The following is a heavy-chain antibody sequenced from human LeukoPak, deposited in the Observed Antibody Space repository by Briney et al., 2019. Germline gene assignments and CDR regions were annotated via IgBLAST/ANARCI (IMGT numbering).Heavy chain of an antibody. CDR3: AKDMGILWWCLGD. J-gene: IGHJ4*02. V-gene: IGHV3-30*18. D-gene: IGHD2-21*01. CDR2: ISNDGSND. CDR1: GFTFSSYG. Sequence: GGSLSLSCAASGFTFSSYGMHWVRQAPGKGLEWVALISNDGSNDYYGDSVEGRFTISRDNSKNTLYLQMNSLIPEDTAVYYCAKDMGILWWCLGDWGQGTLVTVSS.